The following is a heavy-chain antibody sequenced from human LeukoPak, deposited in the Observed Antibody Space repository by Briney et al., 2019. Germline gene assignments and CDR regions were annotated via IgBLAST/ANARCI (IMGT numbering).Heavy chain of an antibody. CDR1: GYTVSDKP. D-gene: IGHD3-16*01. J-gene: IGHJ4*02. Sequence: GGSLRLSCAASGYTVSDKPMTWVRQAAGKGLEWVSAIYSDGSTHYSKSVKGRFYISRDNSKNTLYLQMNSLGAEDTAVYYCAARPDSHRGPYDYWGQGTLVTVSS. CDR3: AARPDSHRGPYDY. CDR2: IYSDGST. V-gene: IGHV3-66*01.